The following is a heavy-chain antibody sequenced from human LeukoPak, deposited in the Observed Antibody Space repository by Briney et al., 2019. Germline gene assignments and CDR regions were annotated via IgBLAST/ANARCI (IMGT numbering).Heavy chain of an antibody. CDR3: ARDRCSSTSCLRWYNWFDP. Sequence: ASVKVSCTASGYTFTSYGISWVRQAPGQGLEWMGWISAYNGNTNYAQKLQGRVTMTTDTSTSTAYMELRSLRSDDTAVYYCARDRCSSTSCLRWYNWFDPWGQGTLVTVSS. V-gene: IGHV1-18*01. CDR1: GYTFTSYG. CDR2: ISAYNGNT. D-gene: IGHD2-2*01. J-gene: IGHJ5*02.